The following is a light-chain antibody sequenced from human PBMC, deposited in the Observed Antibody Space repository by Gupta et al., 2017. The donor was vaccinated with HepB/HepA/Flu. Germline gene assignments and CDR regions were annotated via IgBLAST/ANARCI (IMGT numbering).Light chain of an antibody. Sequence: DIQMTQSPSSLSASVGDTVTITCQASQDISNYLNWYQQKPGKAPKLLIFAASNLETGVPSRFSGSASGTHFTLIISNLQPEDIATYYCQHYDNLHCTFGQGTRLEI. J-gene: IGKJ2*02. V-gene: IGKV1-33*01. CDR3: QHYDNLHCT. CDR2: AAS. CDR1: QDISNY.